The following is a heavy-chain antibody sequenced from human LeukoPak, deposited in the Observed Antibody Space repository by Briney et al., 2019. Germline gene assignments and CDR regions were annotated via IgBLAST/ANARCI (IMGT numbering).Heavy chain of an antibody. V-gene: IGHV3-30*03. J-gene: IGHJ2*01. CDR2: ISYDGSNK. D-gene: IGHD3-9*01. Sequence: GGSLRLSCAASGFTFSSYGMHWVRQAPGKGLEWEAVISYDGSNKYYADSVKGRFTISRDNSKNTLYLQMNSLRAEDTAVYYCCRSDILTGYSYWGDWYFDPWGRGTLVTVSS. CDR1: GFTFSSYG. CDR3: CRSDILTGYSYWGDWYFDP.